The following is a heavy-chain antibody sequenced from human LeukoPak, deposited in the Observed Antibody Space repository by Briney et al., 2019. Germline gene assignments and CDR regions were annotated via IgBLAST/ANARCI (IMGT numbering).Heavy chain of an antibody. D-gene: IGHD1-26*01. CDR3: ARGSKQWVLDY. CDR1: GGSISSSSYY. V-gene: IGHV4-39*07. J-gene: IGHJ4*02. CDR2: IYYSGST. Sequence: SETLSLTCTVSGGSISSSSYYWGWIRQPPGKGLEWIGSIYYSGSTYYNPSLKSRVTISVDTSKNQFSLKLSSVTAADTAVYYCARGSKQWVLDYWGQGTLVTVSS.